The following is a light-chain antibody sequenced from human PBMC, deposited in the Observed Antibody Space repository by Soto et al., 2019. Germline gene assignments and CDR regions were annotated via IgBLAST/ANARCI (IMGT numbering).Light chain of an antibody. CDR3: QQYMSSVT. Sequence: EIVLTQSPGSLSLSPGQRATLSCRASQSVDTTFFAWYQKKPAQAPRLLLYAASKRATGIPDRFSGSGFGTDFTLIISRLEPEDFAVYYCQQYMSSVTFGQGTKVEIK. CDR2: AAS. V-gene: IGKV3-20*01. CDR1: QSVDTTF. J-gene: IGKJ1*01.